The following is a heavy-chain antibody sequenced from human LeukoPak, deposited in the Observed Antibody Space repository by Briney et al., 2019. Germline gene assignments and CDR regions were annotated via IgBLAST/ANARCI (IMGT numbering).Heavy chain of an antibody. CDR2: INHVGST. CDR3: VGRRGDGDYRPEY. Sequence: PSETLSLTCAVYGESFSGYYWSWVRQPPGKGLEWIGEINHVGSTNYNPSLKSRVTISKDTSRNQFSLKLNSVTAPETAVYYCVGRRGDGDYRPEYWGQGTLVTVSS. CDR1: GESFSGYY. J-gene: IGHJ4*02. V-gene: IGHV4-34*01. D-gene: IGHD4-17*01.